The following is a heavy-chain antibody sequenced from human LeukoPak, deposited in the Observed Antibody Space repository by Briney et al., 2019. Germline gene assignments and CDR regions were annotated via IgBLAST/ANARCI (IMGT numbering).Heavy chain of an antibody. J-gene: IGHJ4*02. CDR3: ARDLDDRSGSYLDY. Sequence: GGSLRLSCAVSGFTFNNFAMHWVRQPPGKGLEWVAVTSYDGGNEYYAESVQGRFTITRDNSKNTLYLQMNSLRGEDTAVYYCARDLDDRSGSYLDYWGQGTLVTVSS. D-gene: IGHD3-22*01. V-gene: IGHV3-30*03. CDR1: GFTFNNFA. CDR2: TSYDGGNE.